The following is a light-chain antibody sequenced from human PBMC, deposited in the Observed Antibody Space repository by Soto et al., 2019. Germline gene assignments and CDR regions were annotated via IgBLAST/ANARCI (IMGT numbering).Light chain of an antibody. CDR1: QGISNY. J-gene: IGKJ4*01. CDR3: HKYYSAPLT. V-gene: IGKV1-27*01. CDR2: AAS. Sequence: DIQMTQSPSSLSASVGDRVIITCRASQGISNYLSWYQQKPGKVPKLLIYAASTLQSGVPSRFSGSGSGTDFTLNISSLQTEDVATYYCHKYYSAPLTFGGGTKVEIK.